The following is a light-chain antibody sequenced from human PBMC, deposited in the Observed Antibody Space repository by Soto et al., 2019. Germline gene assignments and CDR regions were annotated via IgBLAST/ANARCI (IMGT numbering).Light chain of an antibody. Sequence: QSALTQPASVSGSPGQAITISCTGTSSDVGGYKYVSWYQHHPGKAPKLIIYEVSHRPSGVSNRFSGSKSGNTASLTISGLQAEDEAEYYCSSYTSSSTKVFGGGTKLTVL. J-gene: IGLJ2*01. CDR2: EVS. CDR3: SSYTSSSTKV. CDR1: SSDVGGYKY. V-gene: IGLV2-14*01.